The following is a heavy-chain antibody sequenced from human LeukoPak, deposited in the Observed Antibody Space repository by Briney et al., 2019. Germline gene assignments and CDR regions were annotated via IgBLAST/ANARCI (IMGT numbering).Heavy chain of an antibody. J-gene: IGHJ4*02. D-gene: IGHD1-26*01. Sequence: GGSLRLSCAASGFTFSSYGMHWVRQAPGKGLEWVAVISYDGSNKYYADSVKGRFTISRDNSKNTLYLQMNSLRAEDTAVYYCAKAEVGPSGSYRGYWGQGTLVTVSS. CDR3: AKAEVGPSGSYRGY. CDR1: GFTFSSYG. CDR2: ISYDGSNK. V-gene: IGHV3-30*18.